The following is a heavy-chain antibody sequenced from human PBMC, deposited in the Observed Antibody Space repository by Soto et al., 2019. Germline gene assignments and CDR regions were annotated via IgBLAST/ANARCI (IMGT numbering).Heavy chain of an antibody. V-gene: IGHV3-11*06. CDR3: ARGSSTIVVEENGMDV. D-gene: IGHD2-2*01. CDR2: ISSSSSYT. Sequence: PGGSLRLSCAASGFTFSDYYMSWIRQAPGKGLEWVSYISSSSSYTNYADSVKGRFTISRDNAKNSLYLQMNSLRAEDTAVYYCARGSSTIVVEENGMDVWGQGTTVTVSS. J-gene: IGHJ6*02. CDR1: GFTFSDYY.